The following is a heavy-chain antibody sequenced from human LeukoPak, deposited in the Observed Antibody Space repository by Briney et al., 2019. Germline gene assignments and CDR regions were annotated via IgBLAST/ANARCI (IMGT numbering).Heavy chain of an antibody. Sequence: GASVKVSCKASGYTFTSYGISWVRQATGQGLEWMGWISAYNGNTNYAQKLQGRVTMTTDASTSTAYMELRSLRSDDTAVYYCARDWELPGPFDIWGQGTMVTVSS. CDR1: GYTFTSYG. J-gene: IGHJ3*02. CDR3: ARDWELPGPFDI. V-gene: IGHV1-18*01. CDR2: ISAYNGNT. D-gene: IGHD1-26*01.